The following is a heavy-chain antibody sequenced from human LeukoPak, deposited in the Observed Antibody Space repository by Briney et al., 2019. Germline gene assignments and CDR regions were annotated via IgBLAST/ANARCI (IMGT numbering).Heavy chain of an antibody. CDR3: ARRYCSGGSCYDWFDS. CDR2: ISSSNIYI. V-gene: IGHV3-21*01. J-gene: IGHJ5*01. D-gene: IGHD2-15*01. CDR1: GFTFSSYT. Sequence: PGGSLRLSCAATGFTFSSYTMNWVRQAPGKGLEWVSSISSSNIYIYYADSLNGRFTISRDNAKNSIYLQMNSLRAEDTAVYYCARRYCSGGSCYDWFDSWGQGTLVTVSS.